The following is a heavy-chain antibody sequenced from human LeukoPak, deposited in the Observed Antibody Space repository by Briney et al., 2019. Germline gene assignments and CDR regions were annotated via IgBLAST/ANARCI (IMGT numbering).Heavy chain of an antibody. Sequence: GGSLRLSCAASGFTFSDYYMSWIRQAPGKGLEWVSYISSSGSTIYYADSVKGRFTISRDNAKNSLYLQMNSLRAEDTAVYYCAKDPDCTSGICYTFFDYWGQGTLVTVSS. CDR3: AKDPDCTSGICYTFFDY. J-gene: IGHJ4*02. CDR1: GFTFSDYY. D-gene: IGHD2-8*01. V-gene: IGHV3-11*01. CDR2: ISSSGSTI.